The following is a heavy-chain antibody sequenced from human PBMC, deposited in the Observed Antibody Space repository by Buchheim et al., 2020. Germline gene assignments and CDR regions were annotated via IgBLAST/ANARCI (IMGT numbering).Heavy chain of an antibody. V-gene: IGHV3-74*01. CDR1: GFTFSSYW. J-gene: IGHJ6*02. CDR2: INSDGSST. Sequence: EVQLVESGGGLVQPGGSLRLSCAASGFTFSSYWMHWVRQAPGKGLVWVSRINSDGSSTSYADSVKGRFTISRDNAKKPLYLQMNSLRAEDTAVYYCARDDVVVPAAIGGYYYYYYGMDVWGQGTT. CDR3: ARDDVVVPAAIGGYYYYYYGMDV. D-gene: IGHD2-2*02.